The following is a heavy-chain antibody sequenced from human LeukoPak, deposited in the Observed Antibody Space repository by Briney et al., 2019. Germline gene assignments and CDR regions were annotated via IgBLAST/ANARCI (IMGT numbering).Heavy chain of an antibody. V-gene: IGHV4-61*08. D-gene: IGHD5-18*01. CDR2: IYYSGST. CDR1: GGSISSGGYY. Sequence: SETLSLTCTVSGGSISSGGYYWSWIRQHPGKGLEWIGYIYYSGSTNYNPSLKSRVTISVDTSKNQFSLKLSSVTAADTAVYYCARDRPDTASFDYWGQGTLVTVSS. J-gene: IGHJ4*02. CDR3: ARDRPDTASFDY.